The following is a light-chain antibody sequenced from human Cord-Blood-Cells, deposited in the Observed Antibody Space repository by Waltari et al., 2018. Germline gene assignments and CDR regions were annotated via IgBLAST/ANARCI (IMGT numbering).Light chain of an antibody. J-gene: IGKJ4*01. CDR3: QQYNNWPPLT. Sequence: ELVMTQSPDTLPAPPRELPTLSCRASQSVSSNLAWYQQKPGQAPRLLIYGASTRATGIPARFSGSGSGTEFTLTISSLQSEDFAVYYCQQYNNWPPLTFGGGTKVEIK. CDR1: QSVSSN. V-gene: IGKV3-15*01. CDR2: GAS.